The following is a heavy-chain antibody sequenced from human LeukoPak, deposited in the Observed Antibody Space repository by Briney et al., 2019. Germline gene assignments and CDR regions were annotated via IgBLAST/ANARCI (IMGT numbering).Heavy chain of an antibody. CDR1: VYTFTSYG. Sequence: ASVKVSCKASVYTFTSYGISWVRQAHGQGLEWMGWISAYNGNTNYAQKLQGRVTMTTDTSTSTAYMELRSLRSDDTAVYYCAREEAAAGTGDNWFDPWGQGTLVTVPS. J-gene: IGHJ5*02. V-gene: IGHV1-18*01. CDR2: ISAYNGNT. CDR3: AREEAAAGTGDNWFDP. D-gene: IGHD6-13*01.